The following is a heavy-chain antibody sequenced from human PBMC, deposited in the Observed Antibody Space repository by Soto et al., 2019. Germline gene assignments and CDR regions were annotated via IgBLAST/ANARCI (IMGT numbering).Heavy chain of an antibody. J-gene: IGHJ4*02. Sequence: QVQLQESGPGLVKPSQTLSLTCIVSGGSISNVNDCWSWIRQRPDKGLEWIGHIYSGGSIYNNPSLTSRVTIYVDTTKNPFSLHPRSVSAADTAVYYWDSGPSGDNVDYWGQGTLVTVSS. D-gene: IGHD7-27*01. CDR2: IYSGGSI. CDR1: GGSISNVNDC. CDR3: DSGPSGDNVDY. V-gene: IGHV4-30-4*01.